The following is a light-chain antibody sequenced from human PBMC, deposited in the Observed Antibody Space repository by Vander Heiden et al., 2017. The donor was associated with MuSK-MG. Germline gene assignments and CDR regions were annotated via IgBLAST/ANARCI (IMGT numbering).Light chain of an antibody. CDR3: SSYTSSSTLGV. J-gene: IGLJ1*01. CDR2: DVS. Sequence: QSALPQPASVSGSPGRPITISCTRTSSDVGGYNYVYWYQQHPGKAPKLMIYDVSNRPSGVSNRFSGSKSGNTASLTISGLQAEDEADYYCSSYTSSSTLGVFGTGTKVTVL. CDR1: SSDVGGYNY. V-gene: IGLV2-14*01.